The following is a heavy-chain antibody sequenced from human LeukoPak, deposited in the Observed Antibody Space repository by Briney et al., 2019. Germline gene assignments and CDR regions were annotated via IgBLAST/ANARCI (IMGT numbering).Heavy chain of an antibody. D-gene: IGHD6-6*01. CDR3: ARWPYSSSYYFDY. V-gene: IGHV3-21*01. CDR1: GFTFSNSA. Sequence: GGSLRLSCAASGFTFSNSAMNWVRQAPGKGLEWVSSINDVGSHIYYADSVRGRFTISRDNAKTSVYLQMNSLRAEDTAVYYCARWPYSSSYYFDYWGQGTLVTVSS. J-gene: IGHJ4*02. CDR2: INDVGSHI.